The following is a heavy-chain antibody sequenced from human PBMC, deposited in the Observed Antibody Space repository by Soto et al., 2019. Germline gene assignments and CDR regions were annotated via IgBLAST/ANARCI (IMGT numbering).Heavy chain of an antibody. Sequence: EVQLVESGGGLVQPGGSLRISCAASGFTFSSYSMIWVRQAPGKGLEWVSYISSSSTTMYYADSVKGRFTISRDNAKNSLYLQMNSLRAEETVVYYCARKVRYFDWAPYYFDYWGQGTLVTVSS. D-gene: IGHD3-9*01. CDR3: ARKVRYFDWAPYYFDY. CDR2: ISSSSTTM. J-gene: IGHJ4*02. V-gene: IGHV3-48*01. CDR1: GFTFSSYS.